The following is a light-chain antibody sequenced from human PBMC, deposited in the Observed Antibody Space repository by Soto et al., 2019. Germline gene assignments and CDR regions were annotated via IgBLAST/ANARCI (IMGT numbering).Light chain of an antibody. CDR3: SSYTSIIAVV. V-gene: IGLV2-14*03. CDR1: SNDIGGYNY. J-gene: IGLJ2*01. Sequence: QSALTQPASVSGSPGQSITISCTGTSNDIGGYNYVSWYQQHPGKAPKLLIYDVTHRPSGVSDRFSGSKSGRTASLTISGLQPEDEADYYCSSYTSIIAVVFGGGTQVTVL. CDR2: DVT.